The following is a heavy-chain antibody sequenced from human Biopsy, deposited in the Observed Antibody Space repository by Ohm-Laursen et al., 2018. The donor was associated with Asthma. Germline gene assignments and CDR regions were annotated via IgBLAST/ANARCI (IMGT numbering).Heavy chain of an antibody. CDR3: ARFTASITIFGVVNNWFDP. Sequence: GTLSLTCTVSGGSISSSSYYWGWIRQPPGKGLEWIGSIYYSGSTSYNPSLKSRVTISVDTSKNQFSLKLSSVTAADTAVYYCARFTASITIFGVVNNWFDPWGQGTLVTVSS. J-gene: IGHJ5*02. CDR1: GGSISSSSYY. D-gene: IGHD3-3*01. V-gene: IGHV4-39*01. CDR2: IYYSGST.